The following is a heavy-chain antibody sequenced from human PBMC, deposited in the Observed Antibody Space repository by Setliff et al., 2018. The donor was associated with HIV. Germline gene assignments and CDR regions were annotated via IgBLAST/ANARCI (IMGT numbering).Heavy chain of an antibody. CDR2: LYVSGDA. CDR1: DDPISSYY. V-gene: IGHV4-4*07. Sequence: SETLSLTCYVTDDPISSYYWSWVRQPAGKGLEWIGRLYVSGDANYNPSLKSRVTMSLDTSKKHFSLKLKSVTAADTAVYYCALTGHRLLRGYMDVWGKGTTVTVSS. CDR3: ALTGHRLLRGYMDV. D-gene: IGHD2-15*01. J-gene: IGHJ6*03.